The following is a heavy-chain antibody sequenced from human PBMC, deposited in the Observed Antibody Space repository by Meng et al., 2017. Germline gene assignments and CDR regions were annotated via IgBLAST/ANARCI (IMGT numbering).Heavy chain of an antibody. CDR3: ARGGIAVAIDY. Sequence: GQLVPSGAEWKQPGAAGKVSCNASGYTYTSYGIRWVRQAPGQGLEWMGWISAYNGKTNSAQKRQGRVTMTTDTSTSTAYMELRSLRSDDTAVYYCARGGIAVAIDYWGQGTLVTVSS. CDR1: GYTYTSYG. V-gene: IGHV1-18*01. J-gene: IGHJ4*02. D-gene: IGHD6-19*01. CDR2: ISAYNGKT.